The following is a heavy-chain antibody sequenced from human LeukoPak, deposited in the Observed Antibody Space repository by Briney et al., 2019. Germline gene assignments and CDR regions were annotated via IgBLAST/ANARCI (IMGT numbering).Heavy chain of an antibody. J-gene: IGHJ3*02. CDR2: ISYDGSNK. CDR3: ASDGGSSGRYLDAFDI. V-gene: IGHV3-30*04. CDR1: GFTFSSYA. D-gene: IGHD6-19*01. Sequence: GRSLRLSCAASGFTFSSYAMHWVRQAPGKGLEWVAVISYDGSNKYYADSVKGRFTISRDNSKNTLYLQMNSLRAEDTAVYYCASDGGSSGRYLDAFDIWGQGTMVTVSS.